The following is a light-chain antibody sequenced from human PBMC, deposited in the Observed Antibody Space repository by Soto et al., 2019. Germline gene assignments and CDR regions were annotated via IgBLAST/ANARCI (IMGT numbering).Light chain of an antibody. V-gene: IGKV4-1*01. CDR3: QQYVSAPPT. CDR1: QSVLYSSNNKNY. J-gene: IGKJ2*01. Sequence: IVKTQSPDSLAVSLGERATINCKSSQSVLYSSNNKNYLAWYQQRPGQPPKLLIYWASTRESGVPDRFSGTGSGTDFTLTITSLQAEDVAVYYCQQYVSAPPTFGQGTKLEIK. CDR2: WAS.